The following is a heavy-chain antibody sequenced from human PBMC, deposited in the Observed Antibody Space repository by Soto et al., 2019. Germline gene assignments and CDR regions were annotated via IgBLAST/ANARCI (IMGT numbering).Heavy chain of an antibody. J-gene: IGHJ5*02. CDR2: ISYDGSNK. Sequence: GGSLRLSCAASGFTFSRYGMHWVRQAPGKGLEWVAVISYDGSNKYYADSVKGRYTISRDNSKNTLYLQMNSLRAEDTAVYYCAQDEGLIVVVPAALLDPWGQGTLVTVSS. CDR3: AQDEGLIVVVPAALLDP. CDR1: GFTFSRYG. D-gene: IGHD2-2*01. V-gene: IGHV3-30*18.